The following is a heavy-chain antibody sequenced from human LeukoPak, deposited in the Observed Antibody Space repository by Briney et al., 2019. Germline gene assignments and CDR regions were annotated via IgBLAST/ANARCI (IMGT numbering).Heavy chain of an antibody. CDR1: GYTFTSYD. D-gene: IGHD3-10*01. V-gene: IGHV1-8*01. Sequence: ASVKVSCTASGYTFTSYDINWVRQATGQGLEWMGWMNPNSGNTGYAQKFQGRVTMTRNTSISTAYMELSSLRSEDTAVYYCARGLHDLDYYGSGSYEWFDPWGQGTLVTVSS. J-gene: IGHJ5*02. CDR3: ARGLHDLDYYGSGSYEWFDP. CDR2: MNPNSGNT.